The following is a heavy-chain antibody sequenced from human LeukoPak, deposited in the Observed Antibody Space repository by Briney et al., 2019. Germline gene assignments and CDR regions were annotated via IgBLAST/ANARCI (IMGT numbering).Heavy chain of an antibody. CDR2: ISGSGGST. D-gene: IGHD6-13*01. CDR1: GFTFSSYA. Sequence: PGGSLRLSCAASGFTFSSYAMSWVRQAPGKGLEWVSAISGSGGSTYYADSVKGRFTISRDNAKNSLYLQMNSLRAEDTAVYYCARDNAAAAGTRFDYWGQGTLVTVSS. CDR3: ARDNAAAAGTRFDY. V-gene: IGHV3-23*01. J-gene: IGHJ4*02.